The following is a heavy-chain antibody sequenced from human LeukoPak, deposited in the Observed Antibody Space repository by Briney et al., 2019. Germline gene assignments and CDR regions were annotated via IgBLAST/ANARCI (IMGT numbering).Heavy chain of an antibody. V-gene: IGHV3-74*01. D-gene: IGHD3-22*01. CDR3: AGPRGAYYSTSPIDY. CDR1: GFTFSTYW. J-gene: IGHJ4*02. Sequence: GGSLSLSCAASGFTFSTYWMYWVRQAPGKGLVWVSRINGDGSSTSYADSVKGRFTISRDNAKNTLFLQMNSLRAEDTAVYYCAGPRGAYYSTSPIDYWGQGTLVTVSS. CDR2: INGDGSST.